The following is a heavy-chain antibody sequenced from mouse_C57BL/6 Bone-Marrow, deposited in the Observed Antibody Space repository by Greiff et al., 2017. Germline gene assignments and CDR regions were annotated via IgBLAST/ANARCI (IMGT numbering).Heavy chain of an antibody. CDR3: ARQAVTHWYFDV. Sequence: EVKLVESGGGLVQPGGSLKLSCAASGFTFSDYYMYWVRQTPEKRLEWVAYISNGGGSTYYPDTVKGRFTISRDNAKNTLYLQMSRLKSEDTAMYYCARQAVTHWYFDVWGTGTTVTVSS. D-gene: IGHD2-3*01. CDR2: ISNGGGST. CDR1: GFTFSDYY. V-gene: IGHV5-12*01. J-gene: IGHJ1*03.